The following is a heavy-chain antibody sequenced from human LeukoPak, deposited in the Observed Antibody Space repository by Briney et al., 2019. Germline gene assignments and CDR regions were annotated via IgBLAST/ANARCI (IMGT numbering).Heavy chain of an antibody. V-gene: IGHV4-34*01. J-gene: IGHJ4*02. CDR2: INHSGST. CDR1: GGSFSGYY. CDR3: ARLGTMVRGAIHY. Sequence: PSETLSLTCAVYGGSFSGYYWSWIRQPPGKGLEWIGEINHSGSTNYNPSLKSRVTISVDTSKNQFSLKLSSVTAADTAVYYCARLGTMVRGAIHYWGQGTLVTVSS. D-gene: IGHD3-10*01.